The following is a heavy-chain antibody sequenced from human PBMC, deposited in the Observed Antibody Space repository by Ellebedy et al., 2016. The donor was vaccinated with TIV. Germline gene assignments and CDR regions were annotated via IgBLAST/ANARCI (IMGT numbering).Heavy chain of an antibody. D-gene: IGHD3-10*01. CDR3: ARQGAGSGSYQIEVFDY. CDR2: IDPSDSYA. V-gene: IGHV5-10-1*01. CDR1: GYSFANSW. J-gene: IGHJ4*02. Sequence: GESLKISCKGSGYSFANSWISWVRQMPGKGLEWMGRIDPSDSYANYSPSFQGHVTISADKSISTAYLQWSSLKASDTAMYYCARQGAGSGSYQIEVFDYWGQGTLVTVSS.